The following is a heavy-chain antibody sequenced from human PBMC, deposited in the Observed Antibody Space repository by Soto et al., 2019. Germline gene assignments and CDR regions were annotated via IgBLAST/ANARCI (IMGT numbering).Heavy chain of an antibody. J-gene: IGHJ4*02. Sequence: QVQLQESGPGLLKPSETLSLTCSVSGGSISSPSYNWGWVRQPPGKGPEWIGSFFYGGRTHYNPSLKSRLAISVDTARSQVSLILTSVTAADTAVYYCATVASTHLDSWGQGVLVTVSS. CDR1: GGSISSPSYN. V-gene: IGHV4-39*01. CDR2: FFYGGRT. CDR3: ATVASTHLDS. D-gene: IGHD4-17*01.